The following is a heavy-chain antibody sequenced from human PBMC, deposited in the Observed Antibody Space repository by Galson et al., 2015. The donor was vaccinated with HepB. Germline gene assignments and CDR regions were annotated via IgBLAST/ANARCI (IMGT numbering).Heavy chain of an antibody. CDR2: INPRNGGA. Sequence: SVKVSCKASGYTFSGYFTHWVRQAPGQGLEWMGRINPRNGGAIYAQKFQGRVTMTSDTSASTAYMELSRLRFDDTAIYYCARGLAAAGSWLDPWGQGTLVTVSA. V-gene: IGHV1-2*06. J-gene: IGHJ5*02. D-gene: IGHD6-13*01. CDR1: GYTFSGYF. CDR3: ARGLAAAGSWLDP.